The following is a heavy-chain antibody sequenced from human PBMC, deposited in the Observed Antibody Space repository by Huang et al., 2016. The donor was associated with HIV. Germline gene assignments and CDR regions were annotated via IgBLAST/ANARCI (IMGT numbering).Heavy chain of an antibody. CDR3: ATKADAMDV. CDR1: TVTFSAYW. CDR2: IRQEGSEK. J-gene: IGHJ6*02. V-gene: IGHV3-7*01. D-gene: IGHD2-8*01. Sequence: LVESGGGLVRPGGSLRLSCAGSTVTFSAYWMTWVSQSQGRGLEWGGSIRQEGSEKHYVESVEGRFNISRDNGKKLLFLEMRSLGVDDTAVYFCATKADAMDVWGQGTTVIVSS.